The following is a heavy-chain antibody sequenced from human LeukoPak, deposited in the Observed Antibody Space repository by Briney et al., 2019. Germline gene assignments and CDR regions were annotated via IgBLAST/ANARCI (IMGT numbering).Heavy chain of an antibody. CDR2: IYYSGST. Sequence: SETLSLTCSVSGASISSGGYYWSWIRQLPGKGLEWIGYIYYSGSTYYNPSLKSRVTISVDTSKNQFSLKLSSVTAADTAVYYCARASRIIITFGGVAYSDYWGQGALVTVSS. V-gene: IGHV4-31*03. D-gene: IGHD3-16*01. CDR1: GASISSGGYY. J-gene: IGHJ4*02. CDR3: ARASRIIITFGGVAYSDY.